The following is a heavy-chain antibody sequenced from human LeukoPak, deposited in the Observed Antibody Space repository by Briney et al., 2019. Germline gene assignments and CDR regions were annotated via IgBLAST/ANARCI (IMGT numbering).Heavy chain of an antibody. CDR3: ARGISMDV. CDR2: IKTDGSVT. Sequence: GGSLRLSCAASGFTFSNHWIRWVRQAPGKGLVWVSRIKTDGSVTNYADSVEGRFTISRGTAKNTVYLQMNSLRVEETAIYYCARGISMDVWGQGTTVTVSS. V-gene: IGHV3-74*01. CDR1: GFTFSNHW. J-gene: IGHJ6*02.